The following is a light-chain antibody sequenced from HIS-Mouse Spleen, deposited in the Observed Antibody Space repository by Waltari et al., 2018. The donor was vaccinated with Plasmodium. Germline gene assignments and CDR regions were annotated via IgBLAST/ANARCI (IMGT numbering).Light chain of an antibody. CDR1: SAINVGSYT. CDR2: YYSDSDK. J-gene: IGLJ3*02. CDR3: MIWPSNASGV. Sequence: QPVLTQPPSSSASPGVSARPTCTLPSAINVGSYTLNWSQHTPGSPPRYLLYYYSDSDKGQGSGFPSRFSGSKDASANTGILLISGLQSEDEADYYCMIWPSNASGVFGGGTKLTVL. V-gene: IGLV5-37*01.